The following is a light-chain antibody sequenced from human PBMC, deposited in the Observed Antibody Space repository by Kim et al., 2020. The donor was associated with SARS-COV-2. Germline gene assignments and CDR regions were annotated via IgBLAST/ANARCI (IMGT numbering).Light chain of an antibody. CDR2: GKN. CDR3: NSRDSNDNVV. V-gene: IGLV3-19*01. Sequence: VALGQTVRITCQGDSLRSYYATWYQQKPAQAPILVIYGKNSRPSGIPDRFSGSSSGNTASLTITGTQAGDEAYYYCNSRDSNDNVVFGGGTQLTVL. CDR1: SLRSYY. J-gene: IGLJ2*01.